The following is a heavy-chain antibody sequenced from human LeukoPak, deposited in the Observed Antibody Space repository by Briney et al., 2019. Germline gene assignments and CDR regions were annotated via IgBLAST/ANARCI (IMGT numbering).Heavy chain of an antibody. D-gene: IGHD6-6*01. Sequence: GGSLRLSCAASGFTFSNYAMSWVRQAPGKGLEWVSAISGSGGSTYYADSVKGRFTISRDNSKNTLYLQMNSLRAEDTAVYYCAKDLVGYSSSSNYWGQGTLVTVSS. CDR2: ISGSGGST. V-gene: IGHV3-23*01. J-gene: IGHJ4*02. CDR3: AKDLVGYSSSSNY. CDR1: GFTFSNYA.